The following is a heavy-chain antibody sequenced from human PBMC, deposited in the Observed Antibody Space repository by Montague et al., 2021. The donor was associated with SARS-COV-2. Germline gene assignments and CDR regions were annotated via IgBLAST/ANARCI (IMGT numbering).Heavy chain of an antibody. Sequence: PALVKPTQTLTLTCTFSGFSLSTSGMCVSWIRQPPGKALEWLARXDWDDDKYYSTSLKTRLTISKDTPKNQVVLTMTNMDPVDTATYYCARILVAAAGSPFDPWGQGTLVTVSS. V-gene: IGHV2-70*11. CDR1: GFSLSTSGMC. D-gene: IGHD6-13*01. CDR3: ARILVAAAGSPFDP. J-gene: IGHJ5*02. CDR2: XDWDDDK.